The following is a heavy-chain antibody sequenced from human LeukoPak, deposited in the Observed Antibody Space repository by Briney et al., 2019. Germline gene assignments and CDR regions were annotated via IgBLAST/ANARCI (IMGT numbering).Heavy chain of an antibody. CDR1: GFTFSNFW. CDR2: INSDGTSI. J-gene: IGHJ4*02. CDR3: TRDFRNLGFDY. D-gene: IGHD3-16*01. V-gene: IGHV3-74*01. Sequence: GGSLRLSCAASGFTFSNFWMYWVRQAPGKGLVWVSRINSDGTSISCADSVEGRFDISRDNAKNTLYLQMNSLRAEDTALYYCTRDFRNLGFDYWGQGTLVTVSS.